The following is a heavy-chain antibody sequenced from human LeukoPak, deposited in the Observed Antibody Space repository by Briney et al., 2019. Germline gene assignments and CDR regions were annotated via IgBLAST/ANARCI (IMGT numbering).Heavy chain of an antibody. D-gene: IGHD6-6*01. Sequence: SETLSLTCTVSGGSISSSSYYWGWIRQPPGKGLEWIGSIYYSGSTYYNPSLKSRVTISVDTSKNQFSLKLSSVTAADTAVYYCARLGSSLAARWGLVDYWGQGTLVTVSP. V-gene: IGHV4-39*01. CDR1: GGSISSSSYY. CDR2: IYYSGST. CDR3: ARLGSSLAARWGLVDY. J-gene: IGHJ4*02.